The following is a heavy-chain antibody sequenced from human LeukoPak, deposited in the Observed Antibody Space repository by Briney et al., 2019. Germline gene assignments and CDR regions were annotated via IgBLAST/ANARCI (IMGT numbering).Heavy chain of an antibody. V-gene: IGHV1-2*02. CDR3: ARGGIWFGDLYNY. CDR2: INPNSGGT. Sequence: ASVKVSCKASGYTFTVYYMHWVRQAPGQGREWMGWINPNSGGTNYAQKFQGRVTMTRNTSISTAYMELSSLRSEDTAVYYCARGGIWFGDLYNYWGQGTLVTVSS. D-gene: IGHD3-10*01. J-gene: IGHJ4*02. CDR1: GYTFTVYY.